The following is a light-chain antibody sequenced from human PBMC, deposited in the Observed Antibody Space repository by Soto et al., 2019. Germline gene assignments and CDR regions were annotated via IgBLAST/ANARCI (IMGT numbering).Light chain of an antibody. CDR3: CSYAGSYTLYV. Sequence: QSALTQPRSVSGSPGQSVTISCTGTSGDVGGYNYVSWYQQHPGKAPKLMIYDVNKRPSGVPDRFSGSKSGNTASLTISGLQAEDEADYYCCSYAGSYTLYVFXTGTKVTVL. J-gene: IGLJ1*01. CDR2: DVN. CDR1: SGDVGGYNY. V-gene: IGLV2-11*01.